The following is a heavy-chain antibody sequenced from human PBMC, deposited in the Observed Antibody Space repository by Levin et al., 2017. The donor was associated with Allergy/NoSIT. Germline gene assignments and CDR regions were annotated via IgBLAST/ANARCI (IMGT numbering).Heavy chain of an antibody. V-gene: IGHV1-69*13. CDR1: ADTFANYA. CDR2: IVPISGTP. CDR3: ARVNAGQSNYDNYFDS. D-gene: IGHD3-3*01. J-gene: IGHJ4*02. Sequence: SVKVSCKASADTFANYAIAWVRQAPGQGLEWMGGIVPISGTPYSAQTLQDRFTLTADDSTSTVYLELSSLRSEDTAVYYCARVNAGQSNYDNYFDSWGQGTQVTVSS.